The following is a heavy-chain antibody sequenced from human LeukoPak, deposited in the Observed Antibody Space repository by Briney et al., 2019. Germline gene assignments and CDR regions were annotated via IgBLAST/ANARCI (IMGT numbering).Heavy chain of an antibody. Sequence: RPGGSLRLSCAASGFIFSNSWMSWVAQVPGKGLELVANINQHGSDKYYMDSVKGRFTISRDNARNSLFLQMNSLRAEDAAVYYCARDPMHGAFDIWGQGTMVTVSS. CDR3: ARDPMHGAFDI. CDR1: GFIFSNSW. CDR2: INQHGSDK. V-gene: IGHV3-7*01. J-gene: IGHJ3*02.